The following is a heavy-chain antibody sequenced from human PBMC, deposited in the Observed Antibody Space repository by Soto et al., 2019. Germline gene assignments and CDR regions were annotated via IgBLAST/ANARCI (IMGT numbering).Heavy chain of an antibody. CDR1: GYTFQTYD. CDR3: ARTPTSITIFGVVISL. Sequence: ASVKVSCKASGYTFQTYDIVWPRQATGQRLEWMGWVTPNNGSTMYAQNFQGRVTITRDTSASTAYMELSSLRSEDTAVYYCARTPTSITIFGVVISLWGQGTLVTVSS. D-gene: IGHD3-3*01. CDR2: VTPNNGST. J-gene: IGHJ4*02. V-gene: IGHV1-8*03.